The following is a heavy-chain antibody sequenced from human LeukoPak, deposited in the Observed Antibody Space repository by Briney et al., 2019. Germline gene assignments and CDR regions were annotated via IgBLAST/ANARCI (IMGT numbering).Heavy chain of an antibody. J-gene: IGHJ4*02. CDR1: GFTFSSHA. CDR2: VSGRGSST. Sequence: GGSLRLSCAASGFTFSSHAMTWVRQAPGKGLEWVSGVSGRGSSTYFADSVKGRFTISRDNSKNTLYLQMNSLRAEDTAVYYCAEALDTAMVTRSFASDYWGQGTLVTVSS. CDR3: AEALDTAMVTRSFASDY. V-gene: IGHV3-23*01. D-gene: IGHD5-18*01.